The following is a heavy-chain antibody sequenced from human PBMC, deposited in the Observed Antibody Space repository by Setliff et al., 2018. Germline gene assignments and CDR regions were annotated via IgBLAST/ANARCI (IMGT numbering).Heavy chain of an antibody. J-gene: IGHJ3*02. CDR1: GFTFSSFG. CDR2: VRFDGSHT. V-gene: IGHV3-30*02. CDR3: AKSVTMIVPGAFDI. D-gene: IGHD3-22*01. Sequence: PGGSLRLSCAASGFTFSSFGMYWVRQAPGKGLEWVAYVRFDGSHTYYGDSVKGRFTISRDLSTNTLYLQMNSLRPEDAAVYYCAKSVTMIVPGAFDIRGQGTKVTVSS.